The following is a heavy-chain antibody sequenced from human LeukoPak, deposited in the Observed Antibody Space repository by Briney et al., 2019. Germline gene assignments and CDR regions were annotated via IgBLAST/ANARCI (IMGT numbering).Heavy chain of an antibody. Sequence: SETLSLTCAVYGGSFSDYYWTWIRQTPGKGLEWIGEMSPSGSSNYNPSLKSRVTISVDTSKNQFSLKLRSVTAANTAVYYCARGRQDVNMILVVMAGVSYYLDVWSKGTTVTVS. CDR3: ARGRQDVNMILVVMAGVSYYLDV. V-gene: IGHV4-34*01. CDR2: MSPSGSS. D-gene: IGHD3-22*01. CDR1: GGSFSDYY. J-gene: IGHJ6*03.